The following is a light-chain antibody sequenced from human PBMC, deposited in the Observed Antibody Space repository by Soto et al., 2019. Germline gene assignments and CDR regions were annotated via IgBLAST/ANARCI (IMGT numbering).Light chain of an antibody. CDR3: QQYNNGPPYT. J-gene: IGKJ2*01. CDR2: GAS. CDR1: QSVNRN. Sequence: EIVMTQSPATLSVSLGERATLSCRASQSVNRNLAWYQQKPGQAPRLLIYGASTRATGIPARFSGSGSGTEFTLTLTSLQSEEFAVYYCQQYNNGPPYTFGQGTKLEIK. V-gene: IGKV3-15*01.